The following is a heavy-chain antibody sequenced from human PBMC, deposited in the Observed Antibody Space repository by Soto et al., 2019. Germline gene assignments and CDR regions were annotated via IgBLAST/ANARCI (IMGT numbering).Heavy chain of an antibody. CDR1: GGSFSGYY. D-gene: IGHD4-17*01. CDR3: LTDGDYGNY. J-gene: IGHJ4*02. V-gene: IGHV4-34*01. Sequence: SETLSLTCAVYGGSFSGYYWSWIRQPPGKGLEWIGEINHSGSTNYNPSLKSRVTISVDTSKNQFSLKLSSVTAADTAVYYCLTDGDYGNYWGQGTLVTVSS. CDR2: INHSGST.